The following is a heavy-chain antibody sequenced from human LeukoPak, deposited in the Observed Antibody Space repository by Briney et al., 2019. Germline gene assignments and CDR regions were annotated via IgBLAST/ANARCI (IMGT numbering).Heavy chain of an antibody. D-gene: IGHD1-26*01. CDR1: GGSVSSGSYY. CDR3: ASGSYPGFAFDI. J-gene: IGHJ3*02. V-gene: IGHV4-61*01. Sequence: PSETLSLTCTVSGGSVSSGSYYWSWIRQPPGKGPERIGYIYYSGSINYNPSLKSRVTISVDTSKNQFSLKLSSVTAADTAVYYCASGSYPGFAFDIWGQGTMVTVSS. CDR2: IYYSGSI.